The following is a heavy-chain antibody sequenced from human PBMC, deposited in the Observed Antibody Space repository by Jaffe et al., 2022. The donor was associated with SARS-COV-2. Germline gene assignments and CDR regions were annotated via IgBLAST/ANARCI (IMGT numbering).Heavy chain of an antibody. Sequence: QVQLVESGGGVVQPGRSLRLSCAASGFTFSSYAMHWVRQAPGKGLEWVAVISYDGSNKYYADSVKGRFTISRDNSKNTLYLQMNSLRAEDTAVYYCARDGIAAAGRRNYYYYYYMDVWGKGTTVTVSS. V-gene: IGHV3-30*04. CDR3: ARDGIAAAGRRNYYYYYYMDV. CDR2: ISYDGSNK. D-gene: IGHD6-13*01. CDR1: GFTFSSYA. J-gene: IGHJ6*03.